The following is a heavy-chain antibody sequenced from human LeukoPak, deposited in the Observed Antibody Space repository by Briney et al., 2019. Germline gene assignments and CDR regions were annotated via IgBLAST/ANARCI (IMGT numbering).Heavy chain of an antibody. V-gene: IGHV1-18*01. CDR3: ARVRSYYDFWSGYLSLDY. CDR1: GYTFTSYG. Sequence: ASVKVSCKASGYTFTSYGISWVRQAPGQGLEWMGWISAYNGNTNYAQKLQGRVTMTTDTSTSTAYMALRSLRSDDTAVYYCARVRSYYDFWSGYLSLDYWGQGTLVTVSS. CDR2: ISAYNGNT. D-gene: IGHD3-3*01. J-gene: IGHJ4*02.